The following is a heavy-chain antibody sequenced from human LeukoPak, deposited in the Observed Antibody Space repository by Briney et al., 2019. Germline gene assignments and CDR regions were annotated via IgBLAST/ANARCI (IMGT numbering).Heavy chain of an antibody. CDR2: ISYDGSNK. D-gene: IGHD6-19*01. CDR3: ARDFYSSGWYSVGY. J-gene: IGHJ4*02. Sequence: PGRSLRLSCAASGFTFSSYGMHWVRQAPGKGLEWVAVISYDGSNKYYADSVKGRFTISRDNSKNTLYLQMNSLRAEDTAVYYCARDFYSSGWYSVGYWGQGTLVTVSS. V-gene: IGHV3-30*03. CDR1: GFTFSSYG.